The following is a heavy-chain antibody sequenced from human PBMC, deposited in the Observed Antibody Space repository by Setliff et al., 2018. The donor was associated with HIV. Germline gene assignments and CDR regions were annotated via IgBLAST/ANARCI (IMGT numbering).Heavy chain of an antibody. V-gene: IGHV4-4*08. CDR2: IYSSGNT. CDR3: ARMISYSPYFDY. CDR1: GGSISGYF. D-gene: IGHD1-26*01. J-gene: IGHJ4*02. Sequence: SETLSLTCTVSGGSISGYFWSWIRQPPGKRLEWIGYIYSSGNTDYNPSLKTRLTISKDTSKNQVVLKMTNMDPVDTATYYCARMISYSPYFDYWGQGTLVTVSS.